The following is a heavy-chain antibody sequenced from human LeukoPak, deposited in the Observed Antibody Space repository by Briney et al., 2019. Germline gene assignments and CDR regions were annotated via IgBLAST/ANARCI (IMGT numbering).Heavy chain of an antibody. CDR1: GYTFTSYD. Sequence: ASVKVSCKASGYTFTSYDINWERQATGQGLEWMGWMNPNSGNTGYAQKFQGRVTMTRNTSISTAYMELSSLRSEDTAVYYCARTLAVAGDNWFDPWGQGTLVTVSS. V-gene: IGHV1-8*01. CDR3: ARTLAVAGDNWFDP. D-gene: IGHD6-19*01. CDR2: MNPNSGNT. J-gene: IGHJ5*02.